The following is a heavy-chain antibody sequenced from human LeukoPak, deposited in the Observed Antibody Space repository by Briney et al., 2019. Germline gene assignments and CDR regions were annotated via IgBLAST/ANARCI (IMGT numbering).Heavy chain of an antibody. CDR1: GFTFSSYG. Sequence: GGSLRLSCAASGFTFSSYGRSWVRQAPGKGLEWVSAISGSGGSTYYADSVKGRFTVSRDNSKNTMYLQMNSLRAEHTAVYYCAKDGVVDVVVPAAISGTVLHFDYWGQGTLVTVSS. V-gene: IGHV3-23*01. CDR2: ISGSGGST. D-gene: IGHD2-2*01. J-gene: IGHJ4*02. CDR3: AKDGVVDVVVPAAISGTVLHFDY.